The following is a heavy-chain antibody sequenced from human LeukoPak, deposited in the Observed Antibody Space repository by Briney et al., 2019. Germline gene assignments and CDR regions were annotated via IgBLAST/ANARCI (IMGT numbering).Heavy chain of an antibody. Sequence: GGSLRLSCTTSGFTFADYAMHWFRQAPGKGLESVGFIRGSGTTQYAASVRGRFTISRDDSKSIAYLQMNSLKTEDTAVYYCSRDKFYVWFDPWGQGTLVTVSS. J-gene: IGHJ5*02. CDR2: IRGSGTT. V-gene: IGHV3-49*03. CDR3: SRDKFYVWFDP. CDR1: GFTFADYA. D-gene: IGHD3-16*01.